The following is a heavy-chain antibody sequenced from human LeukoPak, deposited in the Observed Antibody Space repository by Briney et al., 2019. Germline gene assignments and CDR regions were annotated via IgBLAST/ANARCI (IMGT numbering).Heavy chain of an antibody. Sequence: SVKVSCKASGGTFSSYAISWVRQAPGQGLEWMGGVIPIFGTANYAQKFQGRVTITADESTSTAYMELSSLRSEDTAVYYCAILIMTTETTRTRVNWFDPWGQGTLVTVSS. J-gene: IGHJ5*02. CDR3: AILIMTTETTRTRVNWFDP. D-gene: IGHD4-11*01. CDR1: GGTFSSYA. V-gene: IGHV1-69*13. CDR2: VIPIFGTA.